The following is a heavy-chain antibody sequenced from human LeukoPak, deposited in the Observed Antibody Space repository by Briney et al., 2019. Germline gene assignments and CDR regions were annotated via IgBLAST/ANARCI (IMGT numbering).Heavy chain of an antibody. CDR3: ASLEWGPDY. CDR1: GFTFSTYD. CDR2: ISSSSSSI. V-gene: IGHV3-48*04. Sequence: GGSLRLSCAASGFTFSTYDMNWVRQAPGKGLEWVSYISSSSSSIYYADSMKGRFTISRDNAKNSLYLQMNSLRAEDTAVYYCASLEWGPDYWGQGTLVTVSS. J-gene: IGHJ4*02. D-gene: IGHD1-26*01.